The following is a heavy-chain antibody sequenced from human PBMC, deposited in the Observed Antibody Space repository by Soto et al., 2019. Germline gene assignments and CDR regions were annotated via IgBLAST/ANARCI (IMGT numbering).Heavy chain of an antibody. CDR1: GGTFSRYA. Sequence: QVQLVQSGAEVKKPGSSVKVSCKASGGTFSRYAISWVRQAPGQGLEWMGGIIPMFGTANYAQKFQGRVTITADESTNTAYMELSSLRSEDTAVYYCAIDGTLYDSSGYYYLHWGQGTLVTVSS. J-gene: IGHJ4*02. V-gene: IGHV1-69*01. D-gene: IGHD3-22*01. CDR2: IIPMFGTA. CDR3: AIDGTLYDSSGYYYLH.